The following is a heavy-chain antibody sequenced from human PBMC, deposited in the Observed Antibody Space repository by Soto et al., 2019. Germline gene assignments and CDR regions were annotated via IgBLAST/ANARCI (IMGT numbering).Heavy chain of an antibody. CDR3: ARVLRTAVDN. J-gene: IGHJ4*02. D-gene: IGHD5-18*01. CDR1: GFTCSNYA. CDR2: ISYDGNNK. Sequence: QVQLVESGGGVVQPGRSLRLSCAASGFTCSNYAMHWVRQAPGKGLEWVAVISYDGNNKYFADSVKGRFTISRDNSKNTLYLQVNSLRAEDTAVYYCARVLRTAVDNWGQGTLVTVSS. V-gene: IGHV3-30-3*01.